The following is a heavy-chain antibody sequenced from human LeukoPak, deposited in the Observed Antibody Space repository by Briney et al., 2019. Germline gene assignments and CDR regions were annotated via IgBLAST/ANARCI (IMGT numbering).Heavy chain of an antibody. CDR2: ISTYNGDT. CDR1: GYTFTNYG. CDR3: ALIPYCTTATCYYFDY. J-gene: IGHJ4*02. V-gene: IGHV1-18*04. Sequence: EASVKVSCKASGYTFTNYGISWVRQAPGQGLEWMGWISTYNGDTNYAQKLQGRVTMTADTSTSTTYMELRSLRSDDTAVYYCALIPYCTTATCYYFDYWGQGTLVTVSS. D-gene: IGHD2-2*01.